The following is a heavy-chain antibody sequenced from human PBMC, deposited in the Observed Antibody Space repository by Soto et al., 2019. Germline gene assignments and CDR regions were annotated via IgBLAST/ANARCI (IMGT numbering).Heavy chain of an antibody. Sequence: SGPTLVNPTQTLTLTCTFSGFSLSTSGVGVGWIRQPPGKALEWLALIYWDDDKRYSPSLKSRLTITKDTSKNQVVLTMTNMDPVDTATYYCAHRREYCSGGSCYSNGDYWGQGTLVTVSS. CDR2: IYWDDDK. J-gene: IGHJ4*02. CDR1: GFSLSTSGVG. D-gene: IGHD2-15*01. V-gene: IGHV2-5*02. CDR3: AHRREYCSGGSCYSNGDY.